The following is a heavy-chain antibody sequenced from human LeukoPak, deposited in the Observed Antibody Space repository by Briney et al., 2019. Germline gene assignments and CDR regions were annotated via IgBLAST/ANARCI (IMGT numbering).Heavy chain of an antibody. D-gene: IGHD2-2*01. CDR2: IIPIFGTA. CDR1: GGTFSSYA. V-gene: IGHV1-69*01. Sequence: SVKVSCKASGGTFSSYAISWVRQAPGQGLEWMGGIIPIFGTANYAQKFQGRVTITADESTSTAYMHLSSLRSEDTAVYYCARGGGQGYCSSTSCVDYWGQGTLVTVSS. CDR3: ARGGGQGYCSSTSCVDY. J-gene: IGHJ4*02.